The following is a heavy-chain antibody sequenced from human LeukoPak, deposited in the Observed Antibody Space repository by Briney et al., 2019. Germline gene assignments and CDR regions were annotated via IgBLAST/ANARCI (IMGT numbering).Heavy chain of an antibody. CDR1: GGSISSYY. CDR2: IYYSGST. Sequence: SETLSLTCTVSGGSISSYYWSWIRQPPGKGLEWIGYIYYSGSTNYNPSLKSRVTISVDTSKNQFSLKLSSVTAADTAVYYCARSNTAMVPHWYFDLWGRGTLVTVSS. CDR3: ARSNTAMVPHWYFDL. J-gene: IGHJ2*01. V-gene: IGHV4-59*08. D-gene: IGHD5-18*01.